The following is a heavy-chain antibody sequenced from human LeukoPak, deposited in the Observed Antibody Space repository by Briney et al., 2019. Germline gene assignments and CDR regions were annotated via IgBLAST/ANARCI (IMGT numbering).Heavy chain of an antibody. Sequence: GGSLRLSCAASGFTFSSYGVSWVRQAPGKGLEWVSGISGSGHRTYYADSVKGRFTISRDNSKNTLYLQMNSLRAEDTAVYYCVKVAPSDYYDTTGYWGDHWGQGTLVTVSS. V-gene: IGHV3-23*01. CDR1: GFTFSSYG. J-gene: IGHJ4*02. CDR3: VKVAPSDYYDTTGYWGDH. D-gene: IGHD3-22*01. CDR2: ISGSGHRT.